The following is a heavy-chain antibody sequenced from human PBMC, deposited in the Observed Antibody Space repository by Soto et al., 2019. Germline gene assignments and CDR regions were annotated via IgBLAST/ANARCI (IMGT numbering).Heavy chain of an antibody. CDR2: ISGSGGSA. V-gene: IGHV3-23*01. CDR3: AKDRSLGDKRNYYFDY. D-gene: IGHD3-3*01. CDR1: GFSFSKYS. J-gene: IGHJ4*02. Sequence: GGSLRLSCVASGFSFSKYSMNWVRQAPGKGLEWVSGISGSGGSAFFAHSVRGRFTISRDNSNNTVFLQMNGLRPEDTAVYYCAKDRSLGDKRNYYFDYWGQGTLVTVSS.